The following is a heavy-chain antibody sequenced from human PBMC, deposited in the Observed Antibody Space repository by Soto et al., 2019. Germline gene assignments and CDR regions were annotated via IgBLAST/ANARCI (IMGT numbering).Heavy chain of an antibody. CDR1: GYSFTSYW. CDR3: ARLGISSGWPNNWFDP. Sequence: PGESLKISCKGSGYSFTSYWVGWVRQMPGKGLEWMGIIYPGDSDTRYSPSFQGQVTISADKSISTAYLQWSSLKASDTAMYYCARLGISSGWPNNWFDPWGQGTLVTVSS. J-gene: IGHJ5*02. V-gene: IGHV5-51*01. CDR2: IYPGDSDT. D-gene: IGHD6-19*01.